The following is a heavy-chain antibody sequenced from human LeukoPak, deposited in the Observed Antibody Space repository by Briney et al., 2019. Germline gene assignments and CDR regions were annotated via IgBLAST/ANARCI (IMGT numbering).Heavy chain of an antibody. Sequence: GGSLRLSCEASGFTFSSYAMSWVRQAPGKGLEWVSAISGSGGSTYYADSVKGRFTISRDNSKNTLYLQMNSLRAEDTAVYYCAKAGAVVVVAAKYFDYWGQGTLVTVSS. CDR3: AKAGAVVVVAAKYFDY. CDR1: GFTFSSYA. V-gene: IGHV3-23*01. J-gene: IGHJ4*02. CDR2: ISGSGGST. D-gene: IGHD2-15*01.